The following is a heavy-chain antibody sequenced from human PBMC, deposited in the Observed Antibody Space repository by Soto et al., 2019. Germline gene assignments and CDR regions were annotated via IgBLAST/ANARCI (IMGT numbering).Heavy chain of an antibody. CDR2: ISADTGNT. D-gene: IGHD2-2*02. V-gene: IGHV1-18*01. CDR1: GYTFTNYG. CDR3: ARGGTIRTDAFDL. Sequence: ASVKVSCKASGYTFTNYGISCVRQAPGQGLEWMGWISADTGNTNYAQKLQDRVTLTTDTSTTTAFMELRSLTSDDTALYFCARGGTIRTDAFDLWGQGTMVTVSS. J-gene: IGHJ3*01.